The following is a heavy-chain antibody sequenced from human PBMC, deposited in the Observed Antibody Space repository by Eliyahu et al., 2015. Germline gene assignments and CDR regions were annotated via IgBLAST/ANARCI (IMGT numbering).Heavy chain of an antibody. CDR1: GFXFSRFG. V-gene: IGHV3-33*01. CDR2: VWYDGSKQ. D-gene: IGHD1-26*01. Sequence: QARLVESGGGVVQPGRSXSXSCXVSGFXFSRFGMQWVRQXXGKGLEWVASVWYDGSKQFYADPVRGRFTISRDNSRNTVHLQMDNLRADDTAVYYCARDRRTGSYYRVAMDVWGQGTTVTVSS. CDR3: ARDRRTGSYYRVAMDV. J-gene: IGHJ6*02.